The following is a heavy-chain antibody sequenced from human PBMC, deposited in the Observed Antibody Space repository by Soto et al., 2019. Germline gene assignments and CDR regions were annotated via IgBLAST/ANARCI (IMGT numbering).Heavy chain of an antibody. CDR1: GFTFSDHY. J-gene: IGHJ6*02. CDR3: ARESYYYDSSGFLYYGMDV. D-gene: IGHD3-22*01. V-gene: IGHV3-72*01. Sequence: GGSLRLSCAASGFTFSDHYMDWVRQAPGKGLEWVGRTRNKANSYTTEYAASVKGRFTISRDDSKNSLYLQMNSLKTEDTAVYYCARESYYYDSSGFLYYGMDVWGQGTTVTVSS. CDR2: TRNKANSYTT.